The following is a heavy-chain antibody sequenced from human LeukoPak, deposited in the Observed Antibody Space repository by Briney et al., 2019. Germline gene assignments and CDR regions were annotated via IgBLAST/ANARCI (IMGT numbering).Heavy chain of an antibody. CDR1: GFTFSSYA. D-gene: IGHD3-10*01. CDR3: AKSPSYGSGKGLDY. J-gene: IGHJ4*02. Sequence: GGSLRLSCAASGFTFSSYAMSWVRQAPGKGLEWVSAISGSGGSTYYADSVKGRFTISRDNSKNTLYLQMNSLRAEDTAVYYRAKSPSYGSGKGLDYWGQGTLVTVSS. CDR2: ISGSGGST. V-gene: IGHV3-23*01.